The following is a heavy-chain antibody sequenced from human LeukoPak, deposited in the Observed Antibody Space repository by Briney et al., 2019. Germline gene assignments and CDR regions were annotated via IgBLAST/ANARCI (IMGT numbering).Heavy chain of an antibody. J-gene: IGHJ4*02. CDR3: AKSGYNRFDY. Sequence: GGSLRLSCTVSGFTLSSYEMSWIRQAPGKGLEWVSSIDYDGGSGHYADSVKGRFTISRDNSKNTLYLQMNSLRAEDTAVYYCAKSGYNRFDYWGQGTLVTVSS. V-gene: IGHV3-23*01. D-gene: IGHD5-24*01. CDR1: GFTLSSYE. CDR2: IDYDGGSG.